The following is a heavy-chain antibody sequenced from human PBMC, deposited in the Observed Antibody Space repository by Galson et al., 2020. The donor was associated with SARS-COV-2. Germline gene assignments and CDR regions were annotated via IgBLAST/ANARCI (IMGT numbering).Heavy chain of an antibody. V-gene: IGHV3-53*01. CDR3: ARGSITMVRGVTDY. Sequence: GGSLRLSCAASGFTVSSNYMSWVRQAPGKGLEWVSVIYSGGSTYYADSVKGRFTISRDNSKNTLYLQMNSLRAEDTAVYYCARGSITMVRGVTDYWGQGTLVTVSS. J-gene: IGHJ4*02. CDR1: GFTVSSNY. D-gene: IGHD3-10*01. CDR2: IYSGGST.